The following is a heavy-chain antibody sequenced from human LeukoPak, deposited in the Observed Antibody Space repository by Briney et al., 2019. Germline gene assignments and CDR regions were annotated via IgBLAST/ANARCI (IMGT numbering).Heavy chain of an antibody. CDR1: GYTFTSYG. D-gene: IGHD2-15*01. CDR2: ISAYNGNT. Sequence: ASVKVSCKASGYTFTSYGISWVRQAPGQGLEWMGWISAYNGNTNYAQKVQGRVTMTTDTSTSTAYMELRSLRSDDTAVYYCARAPTYSQSMYYQYYTDVWGKGTTVTVSS. J-gene: IGHJ6*03. CDR3: ARAPTYSQSMYYQYYTDV. V-gene: IGHV1-18*01.